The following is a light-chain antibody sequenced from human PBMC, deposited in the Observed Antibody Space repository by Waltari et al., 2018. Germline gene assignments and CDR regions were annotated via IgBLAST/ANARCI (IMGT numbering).Light chain of an antibody. J-gene: IGKJ1*01. CDR3: QQSYSTWT. CDR1: QTISDY. V-gene: IGKV1-39*01. CDR2: AAS. Sequence: DIQMTQSPPSLSASVGDRVTITCRASQTISDYLNWYQQKPGDAPRLLIYAASSLHSGVPSRFSGSGSGTDFTLTISSLQPEDIATYYCQQSYSTWTFGQGTKVEIK.